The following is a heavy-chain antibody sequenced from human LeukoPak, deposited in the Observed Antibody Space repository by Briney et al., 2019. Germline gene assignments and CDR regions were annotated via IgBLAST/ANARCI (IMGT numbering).Heavy chain of an antibody. CDR2: IGSTI. CDR1: GFSFSDYY. D-gene: IGHD1-26*01. CDR3: ARDRGIVGTTGYYYMDV. J-gene: IGHJ6*03. V-gene: IGHV3-11*04. Sequence: GGSLRLSCVASGFSFSDYYISWIRQAPGKGLEWVSYIGSTIYYADSVKGRFTISRDNAKNSLYLQMNSLRAEDTAVYYCARDRGIVGTTGYYYMDVWGKGTTVTVSS.